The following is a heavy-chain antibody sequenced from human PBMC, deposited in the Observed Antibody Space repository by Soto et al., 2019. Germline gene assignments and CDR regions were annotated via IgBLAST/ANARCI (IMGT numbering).Heavy chain of an antibody. V-gene: IGHV1-8*02. CDR3: ARGINAGVDY. Sequence: ASVKVSCKASGYTFTDLDINWVRQTTEQGLEWMGWMRPNTGHSGLAQRFQGRLTLTRDTSINTAYMELSSLRSEDTAIYYCARGINAGVDYWGQGTPVTCSS. J-gene: IGHJ4*02. CDR1: GYTFTDLD. D-gene: IGHD3-10*01. CDR2: MRPNTGHS.